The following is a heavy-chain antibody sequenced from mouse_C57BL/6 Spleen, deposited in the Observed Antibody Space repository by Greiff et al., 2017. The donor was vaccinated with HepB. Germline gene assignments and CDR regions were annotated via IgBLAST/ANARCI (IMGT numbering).Heavy chain of an antibody. Sequence: EVKLQESGPGLAKPSQTLSLTCSVTGYSITSDYWNWIRKFPGNKLEYMGYISYSGSTYYNPSLKSRISITRDTSKNQYYLQLNAVTTEDTATYYCAREGIYYGNYERYFDVWGTGTTVTVSS. J-gene: IGHJ1*03. CDR2: ISYSGST. CDR1: GYSITSDY. D-gene: IGHD2-1*01. CDR3: AREGIYYGNYERYFDV. V-gene: IGHV3-8*01.